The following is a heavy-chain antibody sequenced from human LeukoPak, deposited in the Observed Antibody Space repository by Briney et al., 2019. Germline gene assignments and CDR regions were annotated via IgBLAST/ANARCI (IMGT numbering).Heavy chain of an antibody. CDR1: GFTFSSYS. D-gene: IGHD2-2*01. CDR3: ARELGNCSSTSCYAYFDY. J-gene: IGHJ4*02. V-gene: IGHV3-48*01. Sequence: GGSLRLSCAASGFTFSSYSMNWVRQAPGKGLEWVSYISSSSSTIYYADSVKGRFTISRDNAKNSLYLQMNSLRAEDTAVYYCARELGNCSSTSCYAYFDYWGQGTLVTVSS. CDR2: ISSSSSTI.